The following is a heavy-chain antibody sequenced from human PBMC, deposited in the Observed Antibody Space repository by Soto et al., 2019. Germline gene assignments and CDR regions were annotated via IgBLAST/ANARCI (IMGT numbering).Heavy chain of an antibody. CDR1: GFTFSSYA. V-gene: IGHV3-23*01. D-gene: IGHD6-19*01. J-gene: IGHJ5*02. Sequence: GGSLRLSCAASGFTFSSYAMSWVRQAPGKGLEWVSAISGSGGSTYYADSVKGRFTISRDNSKNTLSLQMNSLRVEDTAVYHCAKCRIAVAAPYNWFDPWGQRTLVTVSS. CDR2: ISGSGGST. CDR3: AKCRIAVAAPYNWFDP.